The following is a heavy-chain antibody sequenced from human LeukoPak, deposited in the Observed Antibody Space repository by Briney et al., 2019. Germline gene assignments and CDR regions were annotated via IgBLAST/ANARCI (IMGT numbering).Heavy chain of an antibody. Sequence: GGSLRLSCPASGFSLSSYWMNWVRQAPGKGPEWVANIEKDGSEKNYVDSVKGRFTISRDNAKNLVYLQMNSLRAEDTAVYYCVGGVGWLSDYWGQGTLVTVSS. V-gene: IGHV3-7*04. CDR1: GFSLSSYW. D-gene: IGHD6-19*01. CDR2: IEKDGSEK. J-gene: IGHJ4*02. CDR3: VGGVGWLSDY.